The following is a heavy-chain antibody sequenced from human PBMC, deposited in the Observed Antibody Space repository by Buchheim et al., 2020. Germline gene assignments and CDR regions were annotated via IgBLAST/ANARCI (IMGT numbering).Heavy chain of an antibody. CDR3: ARIDSSKWSHWFDS. V-gene: IGHV7-4-1*02. CDR1: GYTFTNHA. CDR2: INTNTKKP. Sequence: QVQLVQSGSGLKRPGASVKVSCKASGYTFTNHAINWVRQAPGQGLEWLGWINTNTKKPTYVQGFTGRFVLSLDTSVSTAYLQISSLRPEDTAMYYCARIDSSKWSHWFDSWGQGTL. J-gene: IGHJ5*01. D-gene: IGHD6-13*01.